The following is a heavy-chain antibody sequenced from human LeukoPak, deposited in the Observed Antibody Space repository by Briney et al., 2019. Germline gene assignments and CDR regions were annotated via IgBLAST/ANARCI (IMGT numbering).Heavy chain of an antibody. Sequence: SETLSLICTVSGGSISSGDYYWSWIRQPPGKGLEWIGYIYYSGSTYYNPSLKSRVTISVDTSKNQFSLKLSSVTAADTAVYYCAREPTVVTGAFDIWGQGTMVTVSS. CDR2: IYYSGST. V-gene: IGHV4-30-4*08. CDR1: GGSISSGDYY. CDR3: AREPTVVTGAFDI. D-gene: IGHD4-23*01. J-gene: IGHJ3*02.